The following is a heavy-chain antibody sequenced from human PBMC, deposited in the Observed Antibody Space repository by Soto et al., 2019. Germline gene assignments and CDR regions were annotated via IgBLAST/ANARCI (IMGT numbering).Heavy chain of an antibody. Sequence: SVKLSCKASGYTFTGYYMHWVRQAPGQGLEWTGWINPNSGGTNYAQKFQGWVTMTRDTSISTAYMEPSRLRSDDTAVYYCARDMKEYQLLSGQLNWFDPWGQGTLVTSPQ. J-gene: IGHJ5*02. CDR3: ARDMKEYQLLSGQLNWFDP. CDR1: GYTFTGYY. D-gene: IGHD2-2*01. CDR2: INPNSGGT. V-gene: IGHV1-2*04.